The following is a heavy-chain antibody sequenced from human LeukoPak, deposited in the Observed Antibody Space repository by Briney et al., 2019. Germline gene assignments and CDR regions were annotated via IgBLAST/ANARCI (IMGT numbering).Heavy chain of an antibody. CDR3: ASHLRYGSGYYYIDY. D-gene: IGHD3-10*01. CDR1: GGSINNYY. J-gene: IGHJ4*02. CDR2: IYYSGNT. Sequence: PSETLSLTCTVSGGSINNYYWSWVRQPPGKGLEWIGYIYYSGNTNYNPSLKSRVTISVDTSKSQFSLKLTSVTAADTAVYYCASHLRYGSGYYYIDYWGQGTLVTVSS. V-gene: IGHV4-59*08.